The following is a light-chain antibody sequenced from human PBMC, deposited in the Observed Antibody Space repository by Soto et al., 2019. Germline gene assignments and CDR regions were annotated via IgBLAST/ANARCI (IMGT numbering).Light chain of an antibody. J-gene: IGLJ1*01. CDR2: EDI. Sequence: QSVLTQPASVSGSPGQSITISCTGTISDVGSYSLLSWYQHHPGKAPKLIIYEDIKGPSGVSNRFSGSKSGNTASLRISGLQAEDEADYYCYTYAGGSTYLFGTGTKVTVL. CDR1: ISDVGSYSL. V-gene: IGLV2-23*01. CDR3: YTYAGGSTYL.